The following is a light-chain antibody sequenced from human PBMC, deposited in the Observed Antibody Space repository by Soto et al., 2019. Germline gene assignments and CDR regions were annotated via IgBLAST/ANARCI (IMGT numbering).Light chain of an antibody. CDR2: GAS. V-gene: IGKV3-20*01. J-gene: IGKJ1*01. Sequence: EIVLTQSPGTLSSSPGERATLSCRASQSVTSTHVAWYQQKPGQAPRLVIYGASSRATGIPDRFSGSGSGTGYTLTISRLEPEDLAVYYCQQYGSSPGTVGQGTKVEIK. CDR3: QQYGSSPGT. CDR1: QSVTSTH.